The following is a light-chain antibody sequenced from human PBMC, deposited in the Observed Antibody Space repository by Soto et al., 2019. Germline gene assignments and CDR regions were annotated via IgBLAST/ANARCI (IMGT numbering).Light chain of an antibody. CDR2: DVS. Sequence: QSALTQPASVSGSPGQSITISCTGTTSDDGGYNYVSWYQQHPGKAPKLMIYDVSNWPSGIPSRFSGSKSGNTASLTISGLQPEDEADYYCSSYSGSSFVLFGGGTKLTVL. J-gene: IGLJ2*01. V-gene: IGLV2-14*01. CDR1: TSDDGGYNY. CDR3: SSYSGSSFVL.